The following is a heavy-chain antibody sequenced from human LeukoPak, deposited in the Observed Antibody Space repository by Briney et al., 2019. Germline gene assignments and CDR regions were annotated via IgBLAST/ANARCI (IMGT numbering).Heavy chain of an antibody. Sequence: GESLKISCQGSGYSFINYWIGWVRQMPGKGLEWMGIIYPGDSDIKYSPSFQGQATISADKSISTAYLQWSSLQASDTAIYFCARPIFIAAGDPVDGVAFGIWGQGTMVTVSA. J-gene: IGHJ3*02. CDR3: ARPIFIAAGDPVDGVAFGI. D-gene: IGHD6-13*01. V-gene: IGHV5-51*01. CDR1: GYSFINYW. CDR2: IYPGDSDI.